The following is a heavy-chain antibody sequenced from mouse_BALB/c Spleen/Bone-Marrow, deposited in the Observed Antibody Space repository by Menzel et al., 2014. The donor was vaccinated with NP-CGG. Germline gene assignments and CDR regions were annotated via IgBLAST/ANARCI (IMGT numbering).Heavy chain of an antibody. CDR2: IDPANGYS. CDR3: ALITTATFSYWYFDV. V-gene: IGHV14-3*02. J-gene: IGHJ1*01. Sequence: DVHLVESGAELVKPGASVKLSCTASGFSIKDTYMHWVKQRPEQGLEWIGRIDPANGYSIYDPKFQGKATITADTTSNTAHLQLSSLTSEDTAVYYCALITTATFSYWYFDVWGAGTTVTISS. D-gene: IGHD1-2*01. CDR1: GFSIKDTY.